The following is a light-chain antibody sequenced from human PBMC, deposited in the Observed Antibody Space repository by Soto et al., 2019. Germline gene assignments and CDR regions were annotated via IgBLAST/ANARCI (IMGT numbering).Light chain of an antibody. Sequence: EIVLTQSPATLSVSPGDAATLSCRASQTVSSNLAWYRHKPGQAPSLLIYGASTRASGIPTRITGSGSGTEFTLTISSLQSEDFAVYYCQQYSNWPRTLGQGTKLKIK. CDR2: GAS. V-gene: IGKV3-15*01. J-gene: IGKJ2*01. CDR3: QQYSNWPRT. CDR1: QTVSSN.